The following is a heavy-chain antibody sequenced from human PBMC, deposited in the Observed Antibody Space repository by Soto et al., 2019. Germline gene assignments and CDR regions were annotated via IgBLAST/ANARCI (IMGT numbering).Heavy chain of an antibody. D-gene: IGHD3-16*01. V-gene: IGHV4-39*02. CDR3: ARHLDPGGNGYFDL. CDR1: GDSISRSGYY. Sequence: QLQLQESGPGLVKPSETLSLTCSVSGDSISRSGYYWGWVRQPPGKGPEWIGSMYSSGNPYYSPSLQSRITISPDRPQNPFSLKLRSVTASDTAVYFCARHLDPGGNGYFDLWGQGTLVTVSS. J-gene: IGHJ4*02. CDR2: MYSSGNP.